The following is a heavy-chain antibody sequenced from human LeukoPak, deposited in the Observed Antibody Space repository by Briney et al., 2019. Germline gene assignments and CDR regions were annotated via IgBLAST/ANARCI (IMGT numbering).Heavy chain of an antibody. D-gene: IGHD6-13*01. J-gene: IGHJ4*02. Sequence: ASVKVSCKASGYTFTGYHIHWVRQAPGQGLEWMGRINPYSGDTNFAQKFQGRVTMTRDTSITTAYMDLSSLTPDDTAVYFCARDQGSLTRSWYTGYWGQGTQVTVSS. V-gene: IGHV1-2*06. CDR2: INPYSGDT. CDR3: ARDQGSLTRSWYTGY. CDR1: GYTFTGYH.